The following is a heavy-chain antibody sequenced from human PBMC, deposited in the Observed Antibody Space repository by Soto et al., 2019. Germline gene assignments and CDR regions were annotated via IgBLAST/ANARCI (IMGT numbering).Heavy chain of an antibody. CDR2: VVPKIGSI. J-gene: IGHJ4*02. Sequence: QVQWVQSGADVKKPGPSVKVSCKATGGPFSRYTINWVRQAPGPGLEWMGRVVPKIGSINFIRKFQGRLTLTADKSTRTSFLELSSLRPEDTAVYYCTRGGRESNWNDGNFEYCGQGTQVTVSS. CDR1: GGPFSRYT. D-gene: IGHD1-20*01. CDR3: TRGGRESNWNDGNFEY. V-gene: IGHV1-69*08.